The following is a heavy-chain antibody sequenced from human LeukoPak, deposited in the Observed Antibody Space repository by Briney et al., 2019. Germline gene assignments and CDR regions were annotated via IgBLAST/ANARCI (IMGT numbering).Heavy chain of an antibody. CDR3: VKDRFGSFDP. D-gene: IGHD5-18*01. CDR2: ISGSGGST. Sequence: GGSLRLSCAASGFTFSSYAMSWVRQAPGKGLEWVSAISGSGGSTYYADFVGGRFTISRDNSKNTLDLQMSSLRAEDTAVYYCVKDRFGSFDPWGQGTLVTVSS. J-gene: IGHJ5*02. CDR1: GFTFSSYA. V-gene: IGHV3-23*01.